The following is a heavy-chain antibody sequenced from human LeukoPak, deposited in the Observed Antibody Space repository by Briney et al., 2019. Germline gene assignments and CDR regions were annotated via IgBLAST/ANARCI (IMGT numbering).Heavy chain of an antibody. D-gene: IGHD6-13*01. Sequence: GGSLRLSCAASGFTFSSYGMHWVRQAPGKGLEWVAVMSYDGSNKYYADSVKGRFTISRDNSKNTLYLQMNMLRAEDTAVYYCAKDVRAAAGAKTYFDYWGQGTLVTVSS. V-gene: IGHV3-30*18. CDR1: GFTFSSYG. J-gene: IGHJ4*02. CDR3: AKDVRAAAGAKTYFDY. CDR2: MSYDGSNK.